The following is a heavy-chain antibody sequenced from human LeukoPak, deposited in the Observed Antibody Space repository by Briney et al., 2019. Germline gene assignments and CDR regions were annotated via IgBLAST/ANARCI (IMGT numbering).Heavy chain of an antibody. CDR3: TRYNNDHFDY. D-gene: IGHD1-14*01. Sequence: SGGSLRLSCEGSGFTFGAYGMHWFRKTPGKGLEWVAVIAYDGSRAFYADSVKGRFTISRDNSKNTMSVQMDDLRAEDTAVYYCTRYNNDHFDYWGQGTLVTVSS. CDR1: GFTFGAYG. CDR2: IAYDGSRA. J-gene: IGHJ4*02. V-gene: IGHV3-33*01.